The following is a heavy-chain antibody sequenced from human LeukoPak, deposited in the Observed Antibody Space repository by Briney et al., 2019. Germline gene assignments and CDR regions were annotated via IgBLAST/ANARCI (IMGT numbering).Heavy chain of an antibody. CDR1: GFTFRSYA. Sequence: PGGSLRLSCAVSGFTFRSYAMSWVRQAPGKGLEWVSSISGSGDSTYYADSVKGRFTISRDNSKNTLYLQMNSLRAEDTAIYYCATRGPRVVIVDYWGQGTLVTVSS. J-gene: IGHJ4*02. CDR3: ATRGPRVVIVDY. V-gene: IGHV3-23*01. D-gene: IGHD3-3*01. CDR2: ISGSGDST.